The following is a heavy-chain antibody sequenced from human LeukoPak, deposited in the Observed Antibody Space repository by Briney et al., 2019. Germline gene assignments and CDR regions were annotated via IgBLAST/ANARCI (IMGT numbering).Heavy chain of an antibody. Sequence: GGSLRLSCAASGFSFSDFWMSWVRQAPGKGLEWVANVRHDGSAKYYVPSVRGRFTISRDNAKNSLYLQMNSLTVEDTAVYYCATSHDSAGNDWGQGTLVTVSS. V-gene: IGHV3-7*01. CDR3: ATSHDSAGND. CDR2: VRHDGSAK. CDR1: GFSFSDFW. J-gene: IGHJ4*02. D-gene: IGHD2-15*01.